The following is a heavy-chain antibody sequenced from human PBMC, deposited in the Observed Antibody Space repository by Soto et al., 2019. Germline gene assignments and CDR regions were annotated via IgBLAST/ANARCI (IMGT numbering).Heavy chain of an antibody. D-gene: IGHD7-27*01. CDR2: ISYTGRT. V-gene: IGHV4-61*03. CDR3: AREWGLLPYYVMNV. J-gene: IGHJ6*02. CDR1: GDSVTSGSYY. Sequence: PSETLSLTCIVSGDSVTSGSYYWTWLRQPPGKGLEWIGYISYTGRTKCNPSLQSRVTISVDTSKNDFSLNLSSVTAADTAVYFCAREWGLLPYYVMNVWGQGTAVTVSS.